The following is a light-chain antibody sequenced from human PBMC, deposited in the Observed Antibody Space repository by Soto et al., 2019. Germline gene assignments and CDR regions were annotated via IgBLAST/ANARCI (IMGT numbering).Light chain of an antibody. CDR1: QSVLYSSNNKNY. CDR3: QQYYSTPRT. J-gene: IGKJ1*01. V-gene: IGKV4-1*01. CDR2: WAS. Sequence: DSVMTQSPDSLAVSLGERATINCKSSQSVLYSSNNKNYLAWYQQKPGQPPKLLIYWASTRESGVPDRFSGSGSGTDFTLTISSLQAEDVAVYYCQQYYSTPRTFGQGTKVE.